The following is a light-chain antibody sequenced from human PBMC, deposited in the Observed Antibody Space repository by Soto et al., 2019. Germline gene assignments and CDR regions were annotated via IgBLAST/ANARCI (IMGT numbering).Light chain of an antibody. CDR3: SSYTSSSTLV. CDR2: DVS. V-gene: IGLV2-14*01. CDR1: SSDVGGYNC. Sequence: QSALTQPASVSGSPGQSITISCTGTSSDVGGYNCVSWYQQHPGKAPKLMIYDVSNRPSGGSNRFSGSKSGNTASLTTSGLQAEDEADYYCSSYTSSSTLVFGTGTKVTVL. J-gene: IGLJ1*01.